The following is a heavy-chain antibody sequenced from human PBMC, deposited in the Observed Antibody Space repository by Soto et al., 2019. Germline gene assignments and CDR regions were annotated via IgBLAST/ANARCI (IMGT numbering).Heavy chain of an antibody. V-gene: IGHV3-53*01. D-gene: IGHD2-15*01. CDR3: ARDIGYATPKIYYYYGMDV. Sequence: GGSLRPSCAASGFTVSSNYMSWVRQAPGKGLEWVSVIYSGGSTYYADSVKGRFTISRDNSKNTLYLQMNSLRAEDTAVYYCARDIGYATPKIYYYYGMDVWGQGTTVTVSS. CDR2: IYSGGST. CDR1: GFTVSSNY. J-gene: IGHJ6*02.